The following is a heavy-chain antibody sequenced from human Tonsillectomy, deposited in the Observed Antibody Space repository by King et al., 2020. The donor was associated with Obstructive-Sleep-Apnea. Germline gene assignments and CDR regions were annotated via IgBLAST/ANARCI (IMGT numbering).Heavy chain of an antibody. J-gene: IGHJ5*02. V-gene: IGHV2-5*01. CDR3: TRQYAGWLDP. CDR1: GFSLSSSGVG. Sequence: TLKESGPTLVKPTQTLTLTCTFSGFSLSSSGVGVGWGRQPPGKALEWLALIFWNDDKTYSPSLKSRLTITKDTARNQVVLTMTNMDPADTATYYCTRQYAGWLDPWGQGTLVTLSS. CDR2: IFWNDDK.